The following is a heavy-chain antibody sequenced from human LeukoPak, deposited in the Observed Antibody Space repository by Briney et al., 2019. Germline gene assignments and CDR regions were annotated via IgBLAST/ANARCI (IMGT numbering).Heavy chain of an antibody. Sequence: GGSLRLSCAASGFTFSRYSMNWVRQAPGKGLEWVSSISSSSSYIYYADSVKGRFTISRDNAKNSLSLQMNSLRAEDTAVYYCARGPSGYHNTGGQGTLVTVSS. V-gene: IGHV3-21*01. CDR2: ISSSSSYI. CDR1: GFTFSRYS. CDR3: ARGPSGYHNT. D-gene: IGHD5-12*01. J-gene: IGHJ4*02.